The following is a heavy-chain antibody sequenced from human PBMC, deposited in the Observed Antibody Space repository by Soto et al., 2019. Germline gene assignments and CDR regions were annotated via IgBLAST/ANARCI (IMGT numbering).Heavy chain of an antibody. CDR3: ATEKYYYDTGGYYY. V-gene: IGHV3-21*01. Sequence: EVQLVESGGGLVKPGGSLRLSCAASGFTFSTYSMNWVRQAPGKGLEWVSSISSSSSYIYYADSVKGRFTISRDNAKKSLYLQMNSLRAEDTAVYYCATEKYYYDTGGYYYWGQGTLVTVSS. CDR2: ISSSSSYI. D-gene: IGHD3-22*01. J-gene: IGHJ4*02. CDR1: GFTFSTYS.